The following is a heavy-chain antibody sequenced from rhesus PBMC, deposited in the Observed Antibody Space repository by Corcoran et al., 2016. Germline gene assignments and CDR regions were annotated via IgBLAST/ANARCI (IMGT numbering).Heavy chain of an antibody. CDR3: ARARIAGTGLDY. CDR2: VDHEDGEA. CDR1: GYTFTDHS. Sequence: EVQLVQSGAEVKKPGASVKISCKASGYTFTDHSLNWVRQAPGKGLEWSRRVDHEDGEAEYEQKVQDRVTITADRSTDTADMELSSLRSEETAVYYCARARIAGTGLDYWGQGVLVTVSS. J-gene: IGHJ4*01. D-gene: IGHD1-14*01. V-gene: IGHV1-111*02.